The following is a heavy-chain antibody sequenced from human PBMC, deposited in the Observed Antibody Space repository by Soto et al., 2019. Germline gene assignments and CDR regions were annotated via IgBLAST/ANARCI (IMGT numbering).Heavy chain of an antibody. J-gene: IGHJ4*02. CDR3: ATVYGIPAAITSYYYFDY. CDR1: GGTFSSYA. D-gene: IGHD2-2*02. CDR2: IIPIFGTA. V-gene: IGHV1-69*06. Sequence: SVKVSCKASGGTFSSYAISWVRQAPGQGLEWMGGIIPIFGTANYAQKFQGRVTMTEDTSTDTAYMELSSLRSEDTAVYYCATVYGIPAAITSYYYFDYWGQGTLVTVSS.